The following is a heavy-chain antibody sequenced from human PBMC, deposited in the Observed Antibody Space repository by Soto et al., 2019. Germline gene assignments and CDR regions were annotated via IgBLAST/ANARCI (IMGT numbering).Heavy chain of an antibody. D-gene: IGHD2-15*01. CDR1: GYTFTGYA. CDR2: INAGNGNT. V-gene: IGHV1-3*01. CDR3: AEGEWRDDTGDSCSSFDC. J-gene: IGHJ4*02. Sequence: QVQLVQSGSELKKPRASVKVSCKASGYTFTGYAMHWVRQAPGQRLEWMGWINAGNGNTKYPQKFQGRFTINRDTSPRTGHIELSSLKSGDSAMHNCAEGEWRDDTGDSCSSFDCCGQGALVTVSS.